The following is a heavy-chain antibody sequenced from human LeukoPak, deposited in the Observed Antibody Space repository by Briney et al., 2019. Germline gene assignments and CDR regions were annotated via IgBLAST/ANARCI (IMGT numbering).Heavy chain of an antibody. CDR1: GGTFNSYA. V-gene: IGHV1-69*05. Sequence: ASVKVSCKASGGTFNSYAISWVRQAPGQGLEWMGGIIPIFGTANYAQKFQGRVTITTDESTSTAYMELSSLRSEDTAVYYCARNGGVYGSGSDSYYMDVWGKGTTVTVSS. CDR2: IIPIFGTA. CDR3: ARNGGVYGSGSDSYYMDV. J-gene: IGHJ6*03. D-gene: IGHD3-10*01.